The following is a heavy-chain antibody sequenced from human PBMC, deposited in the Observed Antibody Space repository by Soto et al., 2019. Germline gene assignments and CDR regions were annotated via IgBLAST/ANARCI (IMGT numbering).Heavy chain of an antibody. Sequence: QVQLVQSGAEVKKPGASVKVSCKASGYTFTSYDINWVRQATGQGLEWMGWMNPNSGNTGYAQKFQGRVTMTRNTSISTAYMELSSLRSEDTAVYYCATDILLVPAAISMDVWGQGTTVTVSS. V-gene: IGHV1-8*01. CDR3: ATDILLVPAAISMDV. CDR1: GYTFTSYD. D-gene: IGHD2-2*01. J-gene: IGHJ6*02. CDR2: MNPNSGNT.